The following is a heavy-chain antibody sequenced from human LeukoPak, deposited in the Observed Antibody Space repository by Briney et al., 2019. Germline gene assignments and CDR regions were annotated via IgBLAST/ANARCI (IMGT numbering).Heavy chain of an antibody. Sequence: ASVKVSCKASGYTFTGYYMHWVRQAPGQGLEWMGWINPNSGGTNYAQKFQGRVTMTRDTSISTAYMELSRLRSDDTAVYYCARTKEGNYYGSGSYYTFDYWGQGTLVTVSS. CDR1: GYTFTGYY. CDR3: ARTKEGNYYGSGSYYTFDY. CDR2: INPNSGGT. D-gene: IGHD3-10*01. J-gene: IGHJ4*02. V-gene: IGHV1-2*02.